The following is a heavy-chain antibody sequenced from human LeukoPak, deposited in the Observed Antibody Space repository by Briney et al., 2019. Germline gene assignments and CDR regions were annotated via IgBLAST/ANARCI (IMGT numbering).Heavy chain of an antibody. D-gene: IGHD6-19*01. CDR1: GYSFTSYW. Sequence: GESLKISCKGSGYSFTSYWIGWVRQMPGKGLEWMGIIYPGDSDTRYSPSFQGQVTISVDKSISTAYLQWSSLKASDTAMYYCARCIAVAGTCYFDYWGQGTLVAVSS. V-gene: IGHV5-51*01. CDR2: IYPGDSDT. J-gene: IGHJ4*02. CDR3: ARCIAVAGTCYFDY.